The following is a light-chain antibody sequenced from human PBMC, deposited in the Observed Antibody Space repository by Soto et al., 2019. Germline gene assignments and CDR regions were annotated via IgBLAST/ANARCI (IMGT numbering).Light chain of an antibody. V-gene: IGKV3-15*01. Sequence: EIVMTQSPATLSVSPGERATLSCRAGQNIHTNLAWYQQTPGQAPRLLFYGASTGATGLPARFSGSGSGTDFTLTISSLEPEDFAVYYCQQRSNWPPVTFGQGTRLEI. CDR1: QNIHTN. J-gene: IGKJ5*01. CDR3: QQRSNWPPVT. CDR2: GAS.